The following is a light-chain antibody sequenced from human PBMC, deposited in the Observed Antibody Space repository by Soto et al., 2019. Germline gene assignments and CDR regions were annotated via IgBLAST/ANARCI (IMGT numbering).Light chain of an antibody. CDR3: SSYTSTNTVV. Sequence: QSALTQPASVSRSPGQSITISCTGTSTDVGGYTSVSWYQHHPGKAPKLMIYGVTTRPSGVSNRFSGSKSGNTASLTISGLQAEDDADYYCSSYTSTNTVVFGGGTQLTVL. CDR2: GVT. V-gene: IGLV2-14*03. CDR1: STDVGGYTS. J-gene: IGLJ2*01.